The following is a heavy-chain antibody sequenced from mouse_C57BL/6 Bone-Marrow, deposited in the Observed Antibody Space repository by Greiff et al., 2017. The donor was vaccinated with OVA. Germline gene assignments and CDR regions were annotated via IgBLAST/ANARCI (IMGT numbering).Heavy chain of an antibody. CDR1: GYSITSGYY. D-gene: IGHD1-1*01. CDR3: ARSTTVGATEDYYAMDD. V-gene: IGHV3-6*01. Sequence: DVQLQESGPGLVKPSQSLSLTCSVTGYSITSGYYWNWIRQFPGNKLEWMGYIRYDGSNNYNPSLKNRISITRDTSKNQFFLKLNSGTTEDTATYYCARSTTVGATEDYYAMDDWGQGTSVTVSS. CDR2: IRYDGSN. J-gene: IGHJ4*01.